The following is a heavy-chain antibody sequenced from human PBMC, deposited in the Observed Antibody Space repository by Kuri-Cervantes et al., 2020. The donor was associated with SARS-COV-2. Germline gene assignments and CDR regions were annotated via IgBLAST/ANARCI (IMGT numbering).Heavy chain of an antibody. D-gene: IGHD6-6*01. Sequence: ASVKVSCKASGYTFTGYYMYWVRQAPGQGLERMGWINPNSGGTESAQKFQGWVNITRDTSASTSYMELRSLRSEDTAVYYCARDRGIGARAYNWFDPWGQGTLVTVSS. J-gene: IGHJ5*02. CDR3: ARDRGIGARAYNWFDP. CDR1: GYTFTGYY. CDR2: INPNSGGT. V-gene: IGHV1-2*04.